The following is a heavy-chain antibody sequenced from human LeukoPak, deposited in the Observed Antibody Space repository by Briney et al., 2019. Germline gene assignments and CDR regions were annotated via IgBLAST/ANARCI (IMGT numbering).Heavy chain of an antibody. CDR3: ARDPGVDIVGDTTADY. CDR1: GYTFTSYG. V-gene: IGHV1-18*01. J-gene: IGHJ4*02. D-gene: IGHD1-26*01. CDR2: VSAYNGNT. Sequence: ASVKVSCKASGYTFTSYGISWVRQAPGQGREWMGWVSAYNGNTNYAQKLQGRVTMTTDTSTSTAYMELRSLRSDDTAVYYCARDPGVDIVGDTTADYWGQGTLVTVSS.